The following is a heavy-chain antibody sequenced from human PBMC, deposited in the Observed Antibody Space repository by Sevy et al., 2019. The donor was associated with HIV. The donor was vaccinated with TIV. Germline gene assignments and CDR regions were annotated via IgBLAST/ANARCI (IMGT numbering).Heavy chain of an antibody. V-gene: IGHV4-61*01. J-gene: IGHJ6*02. D-gene: IGHD3-22*01. CDR2: IYYSGST. CDR1: GGSVSSGSYY. Sequence: SETLSLTCTVSGGSVSSGSYYWSWIRQPPGKGLEWIGYIYYSGSTNYNPSLKSRVTISVDTSKNQLSLQLSSLTAADTAVYYCARDYYDSSGYYYGGYYYYGMDVWGQGTTVTVSS. CDR3: ARDYYDSSGYYYGGYYYYGMDV.